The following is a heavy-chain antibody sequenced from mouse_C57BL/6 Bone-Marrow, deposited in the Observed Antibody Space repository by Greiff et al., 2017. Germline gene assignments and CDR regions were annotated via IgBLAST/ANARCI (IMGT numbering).Heavy chain of an antibody. CDR1: GFNIKDYY. Sequence: EVQLQQSGAELVKPGASVKLSCTASGFNIKDYYIHWVKQRTEQGLEWIGRIDPEDGETKYAPKFQDKATITADTSSNTAYLQLSSLTSVDTAVYSCTISLIYYVTNSCGQGTTLTVSS. V-gene: IGHV14-2*01. J-gene: IGHJ2*01. CDR2: IDPEDGET. D-gene: IGHD1-1*01. CDR3: TISLIYYVTNS.